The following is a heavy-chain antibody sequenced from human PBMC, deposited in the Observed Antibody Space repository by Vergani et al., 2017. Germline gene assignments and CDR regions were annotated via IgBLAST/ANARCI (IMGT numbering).Heavy chain of an antibody. V-gene: IGHV3-21*01. CDR2: ISGSSIYI. CDR3: ERDPGYCSGGSCYVEEGGDY. Sequence: EVQLVESGGGLVKPGGSLRLSCAASGFTFSTYSLNWVRQAPGKGLEWVSSISGSSIYIYYADSVKGRFTISRDNAKNSLYLQMNSLRAEDTAVYYCERDPGYCSGGSCYVEEGGDYWGQGTLVTVSS. D-gene: IGHD2-15*01. CDR1: GFTFSTYS. J-gene: IGHJ4*02.